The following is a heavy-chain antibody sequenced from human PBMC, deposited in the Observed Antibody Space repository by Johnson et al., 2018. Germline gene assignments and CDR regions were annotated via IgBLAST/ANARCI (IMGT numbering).Heavy chain of an antibody. J-gene: IGHJ1*01. CDR3: ARDSTGYYPEYFQH. D-gene: IGHD3-9*01. V-gene: IGHV3-11*01. Sequence: QVQLVESGGGLVKPGGSLRLSCVASGFTFSDYYMSWIRQAPGKGLEWVSYISNSGSTKHYADSVKGRFTISRDNAKNSLYLQMNSLRAEDMAVYYCARDSTGYYPEYFQHWGQGTRVTVSS. CDR1: GFTFSDYY. CDR2: ISNSGSTK.